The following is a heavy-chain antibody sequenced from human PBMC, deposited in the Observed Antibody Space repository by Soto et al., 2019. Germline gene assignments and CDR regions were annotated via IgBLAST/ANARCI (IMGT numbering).Heavy chain of an antibody. CDR3: AREGGESSDGLYYFDS. J-gene: IGHJ4*02. D-gene: IGHD3-16*01. CDR2: IYYSGNT. CDR1: GGSTSSDNY. V-gene: IGHV4-30-4*01. Sequence: QVQLQESGPGLVKPSQTLSLTCTVSGGSTSSDNYWSWIRKPPGKGLEWIGHIYYSGNTDYNPSLKSRLAISIDTSKNQFYLMLCSVTAADTAVYFCAREGGESSDGLYYFDSWGQGSLVTVSS.